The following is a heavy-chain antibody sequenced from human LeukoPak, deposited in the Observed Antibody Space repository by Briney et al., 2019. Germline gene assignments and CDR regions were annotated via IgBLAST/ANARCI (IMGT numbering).Heavy chain of an antibody. J-gene: IGHJ5*01. D-gene: IGHD3-10*01. CDR3: ASAVDYYGSGSGNWFDS. CDR1: GFTFRRDS. V-gene: IGHV3-21*01. Sequence: GGSLRLSCAASGFTFRRDSMNWVRQAPGQGLEWLSSISTSSDYIYYADSVKGRFTISRDNAKNSLYLQMNSLRAEHTAVYYCASAVDYYGSGSGNWFDSWGQGTLVTVSS. CDR2: ISTSSDYI.